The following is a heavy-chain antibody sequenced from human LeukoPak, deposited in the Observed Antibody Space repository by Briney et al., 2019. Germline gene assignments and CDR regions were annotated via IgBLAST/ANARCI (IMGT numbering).Heavy chain of an antibody. V-gene: IGHV1-2*02. CDR1: GYTFTGYY. CDR3: ARASWDYCYYMDV. Sequence: GASVKVSCKASGYTFTGYYMHWVRQAPGQGLEWMGWINPNSGGTNYAQKFQGRVTMTRDTSISTAYMELSRLRSDDTAVYYCARASWDYCYYMDVWGKGTTVTVSS. D-gene: IGHD6-6*01. J-gene: IGHJ6*03. CDR2: INPNSGGT.